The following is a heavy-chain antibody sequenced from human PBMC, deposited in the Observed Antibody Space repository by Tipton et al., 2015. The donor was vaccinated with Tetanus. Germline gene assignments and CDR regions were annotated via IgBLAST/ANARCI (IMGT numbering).Heavy chain of an antibody. CDR2: IYYGGAT. D-gene: IGHD3-10*01. J-gene: IGHJ6*03. V-gene: IGHV4-61*01. Sequence: TLSLTCSVSGGSVNSGTYYWSWIRQPPGKGLEWLGDIYYGGATQYNPSLDSRVTISMDTSNNQFSLKLRSVSFADTAVYYCARFGTVCRRFGELSGYYSVDVWGQGTTVTFSS. CDR1: GGSVNSGTYY. CDR3: ARFGTVCRRFGELSGYYSVDV.